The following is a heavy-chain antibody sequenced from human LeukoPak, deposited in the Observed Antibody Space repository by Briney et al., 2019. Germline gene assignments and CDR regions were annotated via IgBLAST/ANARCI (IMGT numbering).Heavy chain of an antibody. Sequence: TGGSLRLSCAASGFTFSSYWMHWVRQAPGKGLVWVSRIKGDGSHTIYADSVKGRFTISRDNAKNTLYLQMKSLRAEDTAVYYCVRDWDHFDFDSWGQGTLVTVSS. CDR3: VRDWDHFDFDS. CDR2: IKGDGSHT. V-gene: IGHV3-74*01. D-gene: IGHD3-9*01. CDR1: GFTFSSYW. J-gene: IGHJ5*01.